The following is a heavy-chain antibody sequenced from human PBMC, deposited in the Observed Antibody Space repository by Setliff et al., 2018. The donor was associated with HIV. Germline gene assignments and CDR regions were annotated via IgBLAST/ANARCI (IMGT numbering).Heavy chain of an antibody. D-gene: IGHD6-25*01. CDR1: GLTFNNAW. J-gene: IGHJ4*02. CDR2: NDLDSRAI. Sequence: GGSLRLSCTASGLTFNNAWMSWVRQAPGEGLEWIAYNDLDSRAIYYSGSVRGRFTISRDNARDSLYLQMNSLRVEDTAVYYCVRDTTSGWMLTNWGQGTLVTVSS. CDR3: VRDTTSGWMLTN. V-gene: IGHV3-11*04.